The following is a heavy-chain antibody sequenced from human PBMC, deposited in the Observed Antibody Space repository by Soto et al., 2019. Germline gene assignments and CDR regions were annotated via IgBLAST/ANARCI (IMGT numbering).Heavy chain of an antibody. CDR2: MFPGDSDT. V-gene: IGHV5-51*01. Sequence: GESLKISCKGSGYSFTTYWIGWVRQLPGQGLEWMGVMFPGDSDTRYSPSFQGQVTVSADPSTNTAYLEWSSLKAADSAMYYCARVPDSSLGTMDVWGQGTTVTVSS. CDR1: GYSFTTYW. CDR3: ARVPDSSLGTMDV. J-gene: IGHJ6*02. D-gene: IGHD6-19*01.